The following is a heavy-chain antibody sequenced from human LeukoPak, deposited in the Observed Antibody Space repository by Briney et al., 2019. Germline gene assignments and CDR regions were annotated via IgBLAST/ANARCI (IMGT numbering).Heavy chain of an antibody. J-gene: IGHJ4*02. D-gene: IGHD1-26*01. CDR3: ARALVGAAFDT. Sequence: PGGSPRLSCTASGFTFNVYAMHWVRQVPGEGPEWISSISGSRDSIFYADSVKGRFTISRDNAKNSLYLDMNSLRVEDTAVYFCARALVGAAFDTWGQGALVTISS. V-gene: IGHV3-21*06. CDR1: GFTFNVYA. CDR2: ISGSRDSI.